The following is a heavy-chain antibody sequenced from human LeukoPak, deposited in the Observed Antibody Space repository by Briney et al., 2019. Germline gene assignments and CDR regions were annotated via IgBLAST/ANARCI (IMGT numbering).Heavy chain of an antibody. V-gene: IGHV4-34*01. CDR2: INHSGST. J-gene: IGHJ6*03. CDR3: ARDKPGYCSGGSCYRKDKYYYYSYMDV. CDR1: GGSFSGYY. Sequence: SETLSLTCAVYGGSFSGYYWSWIRQPPGKGLEWIGEINHSGSTNYSPSLKSRVTISVDTSKNQFSLKLSSVTAADTAVYYCARDKPGYCSGGSCYRKDKYYYYSYMDVWGKGTTVTVSS. D-gene: IGHD2-15*01.